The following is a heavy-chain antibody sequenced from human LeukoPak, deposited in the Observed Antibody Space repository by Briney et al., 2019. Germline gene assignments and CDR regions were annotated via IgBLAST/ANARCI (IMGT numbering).Heavy chain of an antibody. V-gene: IGHV1-18*01. CDR3: ARVRAAAGIYYFDY. CDR1: GYTFTSYG. CDR2: TSPHNGDT. Sequence: ASVKVSCKASGYTFTSYGISWVRQAPGQGLEWMGWTSPHNGDTNYAQKLQGRVTMTTDTSTSTACMELRSLGSDDTAVYYCARVRAAAGIYYFDYWGQGTLVTVSS. D-gene: IGHD6-13*01. J-gene: IGHJ4*02.